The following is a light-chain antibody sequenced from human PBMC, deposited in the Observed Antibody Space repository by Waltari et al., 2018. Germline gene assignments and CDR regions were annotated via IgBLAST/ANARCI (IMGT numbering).Light chain of an antibody. J-gene: IGKJ1*01. CDR2: AAS. Sequence: AIRMTQSPSSFSASTGDRVTITCRASQGINTYLAWFQQKPGNAPRLLIYAASTLQGGVPSRFSGSGSGTDFTLTISSLQSEDFATYYCQQYYSYPRTFGPGTKVEIK. V-gene: IGKV1-8*01. CDR3: QQYYSYPRT. CDR1: QGINTY.